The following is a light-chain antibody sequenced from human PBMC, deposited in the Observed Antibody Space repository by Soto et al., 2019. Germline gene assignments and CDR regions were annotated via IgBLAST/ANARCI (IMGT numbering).Light chain of an antibody. CDR1: SSDVGSYNL. Sequence: QSVLTQPASVSGSPGQSITISCTGTSSDVGSYNLVSWYQQHPGKAPKLMIYEGSKRPSGVSNRFSGSKSGNTASLTISGLQAEDEGDYYCCSYAGNSNYVFGTGTKVTVL. CDR2: EGS. CDR3: CSYAGNSNYV. J-gene: IGLJ1*01. V-gene: IGLV2-23*01.